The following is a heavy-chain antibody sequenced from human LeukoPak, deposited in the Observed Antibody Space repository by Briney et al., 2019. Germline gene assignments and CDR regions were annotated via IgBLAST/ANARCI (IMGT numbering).Heavy chain of an antibody. J-gene: IGHJ6*02. CDR1: GGSISSSSYY. V-gene: IGHV4-39*01. Sequence: PSETLSLTCTVSGGSISSSSYYWGWIRQPPGKGLEWIGSIYYSGSTYYNPSLKSRVTISVDTSKNQFSLKLSSVTAADTAVYYCARRERDYYGMDVWGQGTTLTVSS. CDR2: IYYSGST. CDR3: ARRERDYYGMDV.